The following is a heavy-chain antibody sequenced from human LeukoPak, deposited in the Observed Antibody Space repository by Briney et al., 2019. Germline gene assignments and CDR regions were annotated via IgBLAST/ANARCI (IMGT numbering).Heavy chain of an antibody. V-gene: IGHV3-48*01. J-gene: IGHJ4*02. CDR3: AKDKGVLRFLEWLLSSDY. CDR1: GFTFSDYS. D-gene: IGHD3-3*01. CDR2: ISTGSSTI. Sequence: GGSLRLSCTASGFTFSDYSMNWVRQAPGKGLEWVSYISTGSSTIYYVDSVRGRSTISRDNAENSLYLQMNSLRAEDTAVYYCAKDKGVLRFLEWLLSSDYWGQGTLVTVSS.